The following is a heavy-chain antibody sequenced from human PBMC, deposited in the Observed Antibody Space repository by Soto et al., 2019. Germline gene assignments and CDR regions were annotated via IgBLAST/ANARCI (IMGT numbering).Heavy chain of an antibody. D-gene: IGHD3-22*01. V-gene: IGHV3-72*01. CDR2: TKNKANSYTT. J-gene: IGHJ2*01. Sequence: EVQLVESGGGLVQPGGSLRLSCAASEFTFSDHYMDWVRQAPGKGLEWVGRTKNKANSYTTEYAASVKGRFTISRDDSKNSLYMQMSILKTEVTAVYYCARSLSGYNYWYFELWGRGTLVTVSS. CDR3: ARSLSGYNYWYFEL. CDR1: EFTFSDHY.